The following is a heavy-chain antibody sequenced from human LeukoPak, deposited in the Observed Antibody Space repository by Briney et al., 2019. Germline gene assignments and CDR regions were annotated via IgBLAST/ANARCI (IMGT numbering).Heavy chain of an antibody. J-gene: IGHJ4*02. CDR3: ARVLSQGWGLGFDY. CDR2: ISGSGGST. Sequence: GGSLRLSCAASGFTFSSYAMSWVRQAPGKGLEWVSAISGSGGSTYYADSVKGRFTISRDNAKNSLYLQMNSLRAEDTAVYYCARVLSQGWGLGFDYWGQGTLVTVSS. V-gene: IGHV3-23*01. D-gene: IGHD7-27*01. CDR1: GFTFSSYA.